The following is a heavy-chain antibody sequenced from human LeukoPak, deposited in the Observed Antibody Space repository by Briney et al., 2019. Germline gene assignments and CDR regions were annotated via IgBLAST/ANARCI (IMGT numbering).Heavy chain of an antibody. Sequence: SETLSLTCSVSGGSISSSSYYWGWIRQPPGKGLEWIGTFHYSGSTYYNPSLKSRVTMSLDTSKNQFSLRLTSVTAADTAVYYCARVRLWFGDHLDDYWGQGTLVTVSS. CDR2: FHYSGST. CDR3: ARVRLWFGDHLDDY. D-gene: IGHD3-10*01. J-gene: IGHJ4*02. CDR1: GGSISSSSYY. V-gene: IGHV4-39*07.